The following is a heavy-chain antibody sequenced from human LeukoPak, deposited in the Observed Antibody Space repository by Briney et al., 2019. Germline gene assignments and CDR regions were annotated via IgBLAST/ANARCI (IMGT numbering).Heavy chain of an antibody. J-gene: IGHJ4*02. CDR3: ARGLWFGESPNFDY. D-gene: IGHD3-10*01. CDR1: GGSFSGYY. Sequence: SETLSLTCAVYGGSFSGYYWRWLRQPPGKGLEWIGEINHSGSTNYNPSLKSRVTISVDTSKNQLSLKLSSVTAADTAVYYCARGLWFGESPNFDYWGQGTLVTVSS. CDR2: INHSGST. V-gene: IGHV4-34*01.